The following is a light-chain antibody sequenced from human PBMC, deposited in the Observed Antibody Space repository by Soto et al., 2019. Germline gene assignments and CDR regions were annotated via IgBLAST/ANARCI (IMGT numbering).Light chain of an antibody. V-gene: IGLV2-11*01. Sequence: QSALTQPPSVSGSPGQSVTISCTGTSGDVDPYNYVSWYQQHPGRAPKLVIYDVNMRPSGVPDRFSGSKSGDTSSLTISGRQAEDEADYYCCSYVGTPLVGGGTKLTVL. CDR2: DVN. CDR1: SGDVDPYNY. CDR3: CSYVGTPL. J-gene: IGLJ2*01.